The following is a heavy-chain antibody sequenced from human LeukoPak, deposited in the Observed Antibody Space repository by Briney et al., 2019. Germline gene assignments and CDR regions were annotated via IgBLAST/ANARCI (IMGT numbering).Heavy chain of an antibody. CDR1: GYTFTSYY. D-gene: IGHD2-2*01. J-gene: IGHJ5*02. CDR2: INPSGGST. V-gene: IGHV1-46*01. CDR3: ARGPNIGYCSSTSCSSWFDP. Sequence: ASVKVSCKASGYTFTSYYMHWVRQAPGQGLEWMGIINPSGGSTSYAQKFQGRVTMTRDTSTSTVYMELSSLRSEDTAVYYCARGPNIGYCSSTSCSSWFDPWGQGTLVTVSS.